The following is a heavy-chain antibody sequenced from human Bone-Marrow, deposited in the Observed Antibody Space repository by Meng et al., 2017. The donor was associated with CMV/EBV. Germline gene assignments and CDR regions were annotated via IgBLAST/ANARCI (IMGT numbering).Heavy chain of an antibody. CDR1: GCSVNSDHYC. CDR3: ARDLAAAEIHSFDP. J-gene: IGHJ5*02. Sequence: GSLRLACTVSGCSVNSDHYCWGWIRQPPGKGLEWIGNICYSGTTSYSPSLNGRVTMSLDTSNNRFSLTVTSVTDPDTAVYYGARDLAAAEIHSFDPWGQGILVTVSS. D-gene: IGHD6-13*01. CDR2: ICYSGTT. V-gene: IGHV4-39*07.